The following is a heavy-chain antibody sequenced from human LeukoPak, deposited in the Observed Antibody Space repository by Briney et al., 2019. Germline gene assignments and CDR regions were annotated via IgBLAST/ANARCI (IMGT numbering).Heavy chain of an antibody. V-gene: IGHV1-69*04. CDR1: GGTFSSYA. D-gene: IGHD3-3*01. J-gene: IGHJ5*02. Sequence: SVKVSCTASGGTFSSYAISWVRQAPGQGLEWMGRIIPILGIANYAQKFQGRVTITADKSTSTAYMELSSLRSEDTAVYYCAQTYDFWSGYYIDNWFDPWGQGTLVTVSS. CDR3: AQTYDFWSGYYIDNWFDP. CDR2: IIPILGIA.